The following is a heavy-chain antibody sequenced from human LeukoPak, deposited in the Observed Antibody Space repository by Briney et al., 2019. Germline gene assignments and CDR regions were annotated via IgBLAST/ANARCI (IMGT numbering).Heavy chain of an antibody. Sequence: SETLSLTCTVSGGSISSSGYYWGWIRQPPGKGLEWIGYIYYNGGTDYNPSLKSRVTISVDTSKNQFSLKLSSVTAADTAVYYCARLHSSAYFEEFDPWGQGTLVTVSS. CDR1: GGSISSSGYY. V-gene: IGHV4-61*05. CDR2: IYYNGGT. D-gene: IGHD6-19*01. J-gene: IGHJ5*02. CDR3: ARLHSSAYFEEFDP.